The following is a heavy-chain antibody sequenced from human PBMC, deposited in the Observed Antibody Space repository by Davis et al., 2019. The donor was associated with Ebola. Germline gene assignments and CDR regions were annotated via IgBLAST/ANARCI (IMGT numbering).Heavy chain of an antibody. Sequence: ASVKVSCKASGYTFTSYGISWVRQAPGQGLEWMGWISAYNGNTNYAQKLQGRVTMTRDTSTSTVYMELSSLRSEDTAVYYCARDRGGDYSFDYWGQGTLVTVSS. CDR2: ISAYNGNT. D-gene: IGHD3-10*01. CDR3: ARDRGGDYSFDY. V-gene: IGHV1-18*01. J-gene: IGHJ4*02. CDR1: GYTFTSYG.